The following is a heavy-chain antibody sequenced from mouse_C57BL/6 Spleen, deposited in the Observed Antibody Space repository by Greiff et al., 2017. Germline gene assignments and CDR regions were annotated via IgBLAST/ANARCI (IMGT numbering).Heavy chain of an antibody. Sequence: QVQLQQPGAELVMPGASVQLSCKASGYTFTSYWMHWVKPRPGQGLGWIGEIDPSDSYTNYYQKFKGKSTLTVAKSSSTAYRQLSILTSEDSAVYYCAIRYDGYYLDYCGQSTTLTVSS. CDR1: GYTFTSYW. V-gene: IGHV1-69*01. J-gene: IGHJ2*01. CDR3: AIRYDGYYLDY. D-gene: IGHD2-3*01. CDR2: IDPSDSYT.